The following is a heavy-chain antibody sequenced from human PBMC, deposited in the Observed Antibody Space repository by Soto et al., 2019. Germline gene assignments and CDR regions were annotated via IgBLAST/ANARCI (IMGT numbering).Heavy chain of an antibody. J-gene: IGHJ6*02. D-gene: IGHD3-3*01. V-gene: IGHV1-3*01. CDR2: INAGNGNT. Sequence: GASVKVSCKASGYTFTSYAMHWVRQAPGQRLEWMGWINAGNGNTKYSQKFQGRVTITRDTSASTAYMELSSLRSEDTAVYYCARDGYDFWSGYRPIYYYGMDVWGQGTTVTVSS. CDR3: ARDGYDFWSGYRPIYYYGMDV. CDR1: GYTFTSYA.